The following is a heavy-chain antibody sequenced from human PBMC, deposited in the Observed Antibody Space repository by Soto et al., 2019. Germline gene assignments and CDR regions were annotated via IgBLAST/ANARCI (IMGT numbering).Heavy chain of an antibody. CDR3: AKLEYSSSPGYYGMDV. CDR1: GFTFSSYG. J-gene: IGHJ6*02. D-gene: IGHD6-6*01. Sequence: GGSLRLSCAASGFTFSSYGMHWVRQAPGKGLEWVAVISYDGSNKYYADSVKGRFTISRDNSKNTLYLQMNSLRAGDTAVYYCAKLEYSSSPGYYGMDVWGQGTTVTVSS. V-gene: IGHV3-30*18. CDR2: ISYDGSNK.